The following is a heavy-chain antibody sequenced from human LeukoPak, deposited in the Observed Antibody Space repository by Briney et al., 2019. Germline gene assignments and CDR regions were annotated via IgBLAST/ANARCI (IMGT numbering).Heavy chain of an antibody. CDR1: GFKIDDYY. J-gene: IGHJ4*02. CDR2: ISLSGGTI. CDR3: ARDFPTITSWYYFDS. V-gene: IGHV3-11*01. Sequence: GGSLRLSCAASGFKIDDYYMSWIRQAPGKGLEWVSHISLSGGTIHYADSVKGRFTVSRDNAKNSLYLQMNSLRAEDTAVYYCARDFPTITSWYYFDSWGQGALVTVSS. D-gene: IGHD2-2*01.